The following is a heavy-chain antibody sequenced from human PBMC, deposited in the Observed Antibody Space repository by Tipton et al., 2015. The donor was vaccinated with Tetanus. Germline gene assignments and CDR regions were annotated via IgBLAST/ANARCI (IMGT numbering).Heavy chain of an antibody. V-gene: IGHV1-69*01. CDR1: GGPFYKHG. J-gene: IGHJ4*02. D-gene: IGHD6-25*01. Sequence: QLVQSGAEVKKPGSSVKVSCKSSGGPFYKHGIDWVRQAPGQGLEWMGGIIPASGATNYAHKFQGRVTMTADASTTTVHMELSNLRSDDTAVYYCVRDRAAAGGSDYWGQGTLV. CDR2: IIPASGAT. CDR3: VRDRAAAGGSDY.